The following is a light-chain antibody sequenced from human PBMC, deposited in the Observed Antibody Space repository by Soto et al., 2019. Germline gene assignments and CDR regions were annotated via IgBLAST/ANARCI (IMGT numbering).Light chain of an antibody. J-gene: IGKJ1*01. V-gene: IGKV3-15*01. Sequence: ELVMTQSPATLSVSPGERATLSCRASESVSSKLAWYQQKPGQAPRLLIYGASTRATGIPARFSGSGSGTEFTLTISSLQSEDFAVYYCQQYNNWWTFGQGTKVEIK. CDR1: ESVSSK. CDR3: QQYNNWWT. CDR2: GAS.